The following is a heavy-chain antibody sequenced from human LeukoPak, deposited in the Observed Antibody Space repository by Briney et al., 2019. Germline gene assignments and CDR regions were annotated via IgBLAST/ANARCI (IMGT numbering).Heavy chain of an antibody. CDR1: GYTFIGYH. CDR2: IKPNSGRT. V-gene: IGHV1-2*06. CDR3: ARESSSFDY. D-gene: IGHD2-2*01. J-gene: IGHJ4*02. Sequence: TAKLSCKASGYTFIGYHMNWVRQAPGQPLEWMGRIKPNSGRTNYAQKFQGRVTMTRDTSISTADMELSRLRSDDAAMYYCARESSSFDYWGQGTLVTVSS.